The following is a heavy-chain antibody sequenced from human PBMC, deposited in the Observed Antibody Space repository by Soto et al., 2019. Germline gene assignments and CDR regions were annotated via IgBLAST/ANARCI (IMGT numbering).Heavy chain of an antibody. D-gene: IGHD6-25*01. V-gene: IGHV5-10-1*01. Sequence: GEPLKIYCKGSGYSFTSYWISWVRQMPGNGLEWMVRIDPSDSYTNYSPSFQGHVTISADKSISTAYLQWSSLKASDTAMYYCATLSSADDYYYYGMDVWGQGTTVTVSS. CDR1: GYSFTSYW. CDR3: ATLSSADDYYYYGMDV. CDR2: IDPSDSYT. J-gene: IGHJ6*02.